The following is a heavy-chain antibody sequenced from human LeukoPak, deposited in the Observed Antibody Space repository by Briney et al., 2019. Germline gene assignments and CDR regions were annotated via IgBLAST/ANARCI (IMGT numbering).Heavy chain of an antibody. CDR1: GYTFTSYG. V-gene: IGHV1-18*01. D-gene: IGHD6-19*01. J-gene: IGHJ5*02. CDR2: ISAYNGNT. Sequence: ASVKVSCKASGYTFTSYGISWVRQAPGQGLEWMGWISAYNGNTNYAQKLQGRVTMTTDTSTSTAYMELWSLRSDDTAVYYCVLEVLSSGWVSWGQGTLVTVSS. CDR3: VLEVLSSGWVS.